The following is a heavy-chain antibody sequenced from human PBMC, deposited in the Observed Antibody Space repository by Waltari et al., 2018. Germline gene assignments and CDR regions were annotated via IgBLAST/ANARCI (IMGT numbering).Heavy chain of an antibody. Sequence: QVQLVQSGAEVKKPGSSVKVSCKASGGTFSSYAISWVRQAPGQGLEWMGGIIPIFGTANYAQKFQGRVTITADESTSTAYMELSSLRSEDTAVYYCARARNLRAYYDSSGYGLIFDYWGQGTLVTVSS. CDR3: ARARNLRAYYDSSGYGLIFDY. V-gene: IGHV1-69*12. J-gene: IGHJ4*02. D-gene: IGHD3-22*01. CDR2: IIPIFGTA. CDR1: GGTFSSYA.